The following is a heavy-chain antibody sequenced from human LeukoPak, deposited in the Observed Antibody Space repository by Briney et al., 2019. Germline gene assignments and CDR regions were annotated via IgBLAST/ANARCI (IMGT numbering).Heavy chain of an antibody. D-gene: IGHD3-10*01. J-gene: IGHJ4*02. CDR3: ARDSRYYGSGSYSRHFDY. Sequence: TCTVSGDSISSNYWSWVRQAPGQGLEWMGRINPNSGGTNYAQKFQGRVTMTRDTSISTAYMELSRLRSDDTAVYYCARDSRYYGSGSYSRHFDYWGQGTLVTVSS. CDR1: GDSISSNY. CDR2: INPNSGGT. V-gene: IGHV1-2*06.